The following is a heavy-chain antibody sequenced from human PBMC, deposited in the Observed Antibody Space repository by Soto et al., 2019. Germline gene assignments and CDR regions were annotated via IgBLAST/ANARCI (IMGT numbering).Heavy chain of an antibody. CDR2: IYHSGST. J-gene: IGHJ5*02. CDR3: ARVGAAAGTYWFDP. D-gene: IGHD6-13*01. V-gene: IGHV4-38-2*02. CDR1: GYSISSGYY. Sequence: SETLSLTCTVSGYSISSGYYWGWIRQPPGKGLEWIGSIYHSGSTYYNPSLKSRVTISVDTSKNQFSLKLSSVTAADTAVYYCARVGAAAGTYWFDPWGQGTLVTVSS.